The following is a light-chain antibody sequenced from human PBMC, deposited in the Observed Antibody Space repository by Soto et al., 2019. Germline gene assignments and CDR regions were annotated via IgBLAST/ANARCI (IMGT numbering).Light chain of an antibody. V-gene: IGKV1-39*01. J-gene: IGKJ4*01. Sequence: DIQMTQSPSSLSASVGERVTITCRASQNIKSCLNWYQQKPGKAPKLLIYATSSLHSGVPARFSGGRSGTDFSLSISSLEPEYCATYYCQQNYVAPVTVGGGTKVEI. CDR2: ATS. CDR1: QNIKSC. CDR3: QQNYVAPVT.